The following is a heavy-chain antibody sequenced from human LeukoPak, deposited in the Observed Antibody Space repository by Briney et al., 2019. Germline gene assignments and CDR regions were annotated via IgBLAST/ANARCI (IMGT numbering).Heavy chain of an antibody. CDR2: ISGDSKYI. V-gene: IGHV3-21*01. Sequence: GGSLRLSCAGSGFTFSRYTLNWVRQAPGRGLEWVSAISGDSKYIYYTDSVKGRFTISRDNAKNSVFLQMNSLRVEDTAVYYCARDGYSSGYFDLWGRGTLVTVSS. CDR3: ARDGYSSGYFDL. D-gene: IGHD6-13*01. CDR1: GFTFSRYT. J-gene: IGHJ2*01.